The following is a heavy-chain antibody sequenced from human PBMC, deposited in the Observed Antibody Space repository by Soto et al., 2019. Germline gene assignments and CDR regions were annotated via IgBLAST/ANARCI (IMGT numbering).Heavy chain of an antibody. D-gene: IGHD1-26*01. CDR1: GYTFTSYY. V-gene: IGHV1-3*01. Sequence: ASVKVSCKASGYTFTSYYMHWVRQAPGQRLEWMGWINAGNGNTKYSQKFQGRVTITRDTSASTAYMGLSSLRSEDTAVYYCARGLGLYYFDYWGQGTLVTVSS. CDR3: ARGLGLYYFDY. CDR2: INAGNGNT. J-gene: IGHJ4*02.